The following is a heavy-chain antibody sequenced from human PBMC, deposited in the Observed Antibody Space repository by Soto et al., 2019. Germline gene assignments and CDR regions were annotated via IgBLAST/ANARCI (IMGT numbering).Heavy chain of an antibody. Sequence: EVQLVDSGGGLVQPGGSLRLSCAASGFTVSSNYMTWVRQAPGKGLEWVSGIYGGGSTYYADSVKGRFTISRDNSKNTLDRQMSSLRAEDTAVYYCTRGALAGALDAFDIWGQGTMVTVSS. CDR1: GFTVSSNY. CDR2: IYGGGST. CDR3: TRGALAGALDAFDI. V-gene: IGHV3-66*01. J-gene: IGHJ3*02. D-gene: IGHD6-19*01.